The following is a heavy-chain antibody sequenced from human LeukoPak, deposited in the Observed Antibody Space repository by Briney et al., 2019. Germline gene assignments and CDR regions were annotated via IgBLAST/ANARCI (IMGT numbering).Heavy chain of an antibody. V-gene: IGHV3-30-3*01. J-gene: IGHJ5*01. CDR3: ARELTIGWYDF. Sequence: GGSLRLSCAASGFTFSKYTVHWVSQAPGKGPAWVAVLSYDGNNEYYADSVKGRFTISRDNSKNTLYLQMNSLRAEDTAVYYCARELTIGWYDFWGQGTLVTVSS. D-gene: IGHD2-2*01. CDR2: LSYDGNNE. CDR1: GFTFSKYT.